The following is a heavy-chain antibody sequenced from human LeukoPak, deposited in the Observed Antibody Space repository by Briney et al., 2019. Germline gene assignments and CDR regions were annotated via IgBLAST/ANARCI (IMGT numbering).Heavy chain of an antibody. CDR2: IKQDGSEK. Sequence: GGSLRLSCAASGFTFSSYWMNWVRQAPGKGLEWVANIKQDGSEKYYVDSVKGRFTISRDNAKNSLYLQMNSLRVEDTAVYYCARDAEHGAYGVDYWGQGTLVTVSS. J-gene: IGHJ4*02. CDR1: GFTFSSYW. CDR3: ARDAEHGAYGVDY. D-gene: IGHD4-17*01. V-gene: IGHV3-7*01.